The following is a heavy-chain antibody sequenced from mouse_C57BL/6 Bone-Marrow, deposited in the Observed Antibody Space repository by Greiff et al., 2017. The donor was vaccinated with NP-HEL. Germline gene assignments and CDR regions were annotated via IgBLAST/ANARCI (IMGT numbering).Heavy chain of an antibody. D-gene: IGHD1-1*01. CDR1: GYTFTDYY. CDR3: YGPPYWYFDV. CDR2: IPAYNGGT. J-gene: IGHJ1*03. Sequence: EVQLQQSLHLLVKPGASVKMSCKASGYTFTDYYMNWVKQSHGKSLEWIGVIPAYNGGTSYNQKFKGKATLTVDKSSSTAYMELHSLTSEDSAVYYCYGPPYWYFDVWGTGTTVTVSS. V-gene: IGHV1-19*01.